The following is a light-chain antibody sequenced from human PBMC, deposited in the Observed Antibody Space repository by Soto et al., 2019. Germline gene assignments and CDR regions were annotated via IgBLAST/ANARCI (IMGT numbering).Light chain of an antibody. Sequence: DIVMTQSPDSLAVSLGERAIITCKSSQSVLDRSNNKNYLTGYQQKPGQHTKTLIYWASTREFGVPDRFSGSGSETDFTLTIGRLQADDVTLYYCQPYYAIPRTVGQGTKVEIK. CDR1: QSVLDRSNNKNY. CDR2: WAS. CDR3: QPYYAIPRT. V-gene: IGKV4-1*01. J-gene: IGKJ1*01.